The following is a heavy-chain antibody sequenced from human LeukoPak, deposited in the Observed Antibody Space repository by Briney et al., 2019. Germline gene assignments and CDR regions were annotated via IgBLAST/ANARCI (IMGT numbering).Heavy chain of an antibody. D-gene: IGHD3-10*01. J-gene: IGHJ6*03. CDR2: IYTSGST. CDR1: GGSISSGSYY. Sequence: SETLSLTCTVSGGSISSGSYYWSWIRQPAGKGLEWIGRIYTSGSTNYNPSLKSRVTISVDTSKNQVSLKLNSVTAADTAVYYCARDRIWFGDYYYMDVWGKGTTVTVSS. CDR3: ARDRIWFGDYYYMDV. V-gene: IGHV4-61*02.